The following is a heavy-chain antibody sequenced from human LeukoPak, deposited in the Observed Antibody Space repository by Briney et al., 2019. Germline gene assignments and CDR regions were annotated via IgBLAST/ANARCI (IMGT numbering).Heavy chain of an antibody. Sequence: SETLSLTCTVSGASINSGTYYWGWIRQPPGKGLEWIGSIYYAGSTYYNESLKSRVTISIDTSKNHFSLKLRSVTAADTAMYYCVRDWNSISGIDLYKFFDPWGQGTLVTVSS. CDR3: VRDWNSISGIDLYKFFDP. D-gene: IGHD3-3*01. CDR2: IYYAGST. V-gene: IGHV4-39*07. CDR1: GASINSGTYY. J-gene: IGHJ5*02.